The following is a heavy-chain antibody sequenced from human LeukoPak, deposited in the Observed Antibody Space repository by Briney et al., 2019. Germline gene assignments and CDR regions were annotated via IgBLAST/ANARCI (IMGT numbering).Heavy chain of an antibody. Sequence: ASVTVSCTASGYTFTSYDINWVRQATGQGLEWMGWMNPNSGNTGYAQKSQGRVTMPRNTSISTAYMQLSSLRPEDTAVYYCARVKGVDREDYWGQGTLVTVSS. CDR3: ARVKGVDREDY. V-gene: IGHV1-8*01. J-gene: IGHJ4*02. CDR2: MNPNSGNT. CDR1: GYTFTSYD. D-gene: IGHD3-10*01.